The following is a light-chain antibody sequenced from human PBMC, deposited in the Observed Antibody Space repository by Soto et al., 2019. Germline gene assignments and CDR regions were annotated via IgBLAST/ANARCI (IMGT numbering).Light chain of an antibody. V-gene: IGKV1-5*03. Sequence: DLQMTQSPSTLSASVGDRVTITCRASQSVTTWLAWYQQKPGKAPKLLIYKASNLESGLPSRFTGSGSGTEFTLTISSLQSDDFATYYCQQYSTYPITFGQGTRLEIK. CDR2: KAS. CDR3: QQYSTYPIT. J-gene: IGKJ5*01. CDR1: QSVTTW.